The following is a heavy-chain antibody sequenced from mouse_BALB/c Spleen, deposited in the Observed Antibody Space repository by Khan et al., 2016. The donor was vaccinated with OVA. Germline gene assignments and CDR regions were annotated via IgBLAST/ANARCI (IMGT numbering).Heavy chain of an antibody. CDR1: GYTFTSYW. CDR3: ARIKKIVATYFDY. D-gene: IGHD1-1*01. CDR2: TNPTNGRT. J-gene: IGHJ2*01. Sequence: VQLQQSGAELVKAGASVKMSCKASGYTFTSYWMHWVKQRLGQGLEWFAETNPTNGRTYYNETFKSKATLTVDKSSSTAYMLLSGPKFEDSAVYYCARIKKIVATYFDYWGQGTTLTVSS. V-gene: IGHV1S81*02.